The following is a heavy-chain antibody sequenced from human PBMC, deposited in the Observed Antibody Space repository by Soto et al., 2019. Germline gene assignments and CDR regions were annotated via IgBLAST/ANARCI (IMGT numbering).Heavy chain of an antibody. Sequence: SETLSLTCTVSGCSISSGGYYWSWIRQHPGKGLEWIGYIYYSGSTYYNPSLKSRVTISVDTSKNQFSLKLSSVTAADTAVYYCARDPRQQLAPELWGQGTLVTVSS. CDR3: ARDPRQQLAPEL. V-gene: IGHV4-31*03. CDR2: IYYSGST. J-gene: IGHJ4*02. CDR1: GCSISSGGYY. D-gene: IGHD6-13*01.